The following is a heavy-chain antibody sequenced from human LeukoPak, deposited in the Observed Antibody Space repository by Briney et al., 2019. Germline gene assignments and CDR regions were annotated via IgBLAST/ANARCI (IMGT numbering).Heavy chain of an antibody. CDR1: GFTFCDYF. D-gene: IGHD5-24*01. J-gene: IGHJ4*01. CDR3: ARDALTANGSACY. Sequence: GGSLRHSPAASGFTFCDYFVCWIRQAPGKGLEWVSYISSSSSYTNYAASVKGRFTISRDNAKNSLYLQMNSLRAEDTAVYYCARDALTANGSACYWG. V-gene: IGHV3-11*06. CDR2: ISSSSSYT.